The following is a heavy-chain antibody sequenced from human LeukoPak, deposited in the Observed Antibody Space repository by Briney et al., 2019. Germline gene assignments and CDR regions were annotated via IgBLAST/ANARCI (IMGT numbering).Heavy chain of an antibody. J-gene: IGHJ4*02. D-gene: IGHD3-3*01. CDR2: LDPEDGET. CDR3: ATLLKVDFRSGYNPNFHY. CDR1: GHTLTELC. V-gene: IGHV1-24*01. Sequence: ASVKVSCKVSGHTLTELCMYWVRQAPGKGLEWMGGLDPEDGETIYAQRFQGRVTMTEDTSTDTAYMELSSLRSEDTAVYYCATLLKVDFRSGYNPNFHYWGQGTLVAVSS.